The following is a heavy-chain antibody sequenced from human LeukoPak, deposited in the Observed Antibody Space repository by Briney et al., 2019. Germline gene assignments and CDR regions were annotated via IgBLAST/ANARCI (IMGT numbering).Heavy chain of an antibody. J-gene: IGHJ5*02. CDR1: GYSISSGYY. CDR2: IYHSGST. Sequence: SETLSLTCTVSGYSISSGYYWGWIRQPPGKGLEWIGSIYHSGSTYYNPSLKSRVTISVDTSKNQFSLKLSSVTAADTAVYYCARDSDAAAGMNWFDPWGQGTLVTVSS. D-gene: IGHD6-13*01. V-gene: IGHV4-38-2*02. CDR3: ARDSDAAAGMNWFDP.